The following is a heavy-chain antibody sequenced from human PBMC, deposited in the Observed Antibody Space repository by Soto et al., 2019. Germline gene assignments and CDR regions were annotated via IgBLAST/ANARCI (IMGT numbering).Heavy chain of an antibody. CDR1: GGSFSGYY. J-gene: IGHJ6*03. CDR2: INHSGST. D-gene: IGHD3-10*01. CDR3: ARVGLWFGEFKYYYYYYYMDV. Sequence: SETLSLTCAVYGGSFSGYYWSWIRQPPGKGLEWIGEINHSGSTNYNPSLKSRVTISVDTSKNQFSLKLSSVTAADTAVYYCARVGLWFGEFKYYYYYYYMDVWGKGTTVTVSS. V-gene: IGHV4-34*01.